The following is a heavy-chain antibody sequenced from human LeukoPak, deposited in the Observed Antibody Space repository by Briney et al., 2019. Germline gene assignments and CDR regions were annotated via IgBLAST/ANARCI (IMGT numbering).Heavy chain of an antibody. CDR2: IIPICGTA. CDR3: ARGPTVVVITDYYYYGMDV. D-gene: IGHD3-22*01. CDR1: GGTFSSYA. J-gene: IGHJ6*02. V-gene: IGHV1-69*13. Sequence: ASVKVSCTASGGTFSSYAISWVRQAPGQGLEWMGGIIPICGTANYAQKFQGRVTITADESTSTAYMELSSLISEDTAVYYCARGPTVVVITDYYYYGMDVWGQGTTVTVSS.